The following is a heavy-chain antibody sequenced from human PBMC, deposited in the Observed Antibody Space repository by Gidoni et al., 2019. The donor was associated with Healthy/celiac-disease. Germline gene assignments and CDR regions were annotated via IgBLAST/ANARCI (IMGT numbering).Heavy chain of an antibody. CDR2: ISSSSSTI. Sequence: EVQLVESGGGLVQPGGSLRLSCAASGFTFSSYSMNWVRQAPGKGLEWVSYISSSSSTIYYADSVKGRFTISRDNAKNSLYLQMNSLRDEDTAVYYCARDMKYQLLMPTFDYWGQGTLVTVSS. J-gene: IGHJ4*02. CDR3: ARDMKYQLLMPTFDY. D-gene: IGHD2-2*01. V-gene: IGHV3-48*02. CDR1: GFTFSSYS.